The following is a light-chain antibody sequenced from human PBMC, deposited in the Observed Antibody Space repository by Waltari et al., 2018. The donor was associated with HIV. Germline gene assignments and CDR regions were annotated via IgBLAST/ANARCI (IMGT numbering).Light chain of an antibody. CDR1: QSVSTN. V-gene: IGKV3-15*01. CDR3: QQYNNWPPVYT. Sequence: EIMMTQSPATLSVSPGDTATLSCRASQSVSTNLAWYQQKPGQAPRLLFYDASTRSTGVPARFSGGGSETEFTLTITSLQSEDFAVYYCQQYNNWPPVYTFGQGTKLEIK. J-gene: IGKJ2*01. CDR2: DAS.